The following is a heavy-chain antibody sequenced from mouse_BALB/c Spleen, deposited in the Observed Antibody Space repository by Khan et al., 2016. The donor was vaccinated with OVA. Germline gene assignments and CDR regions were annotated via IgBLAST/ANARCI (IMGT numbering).Heavy chain of an antibody. V-gene: IGHV2-6-4*01. D-gene: IGHD2-14*01. J-gene: IGHJ4*01. Sequence: QVQLKESGPGLVVPSQSLSITCTVSGFSLSRYNIHWIRQPPGKGLEWLGMIWGGGGTDYNSTIKSRLSISKDNSKSQVFLKMNSLQTDDTARYYCARAYYRYDGYYAMDYWGQGTSVTVSS. CDR3: ARAYYRYDGYYAMDY. CDR2: IWGGGGT. CDR1: GFSLSRYN.